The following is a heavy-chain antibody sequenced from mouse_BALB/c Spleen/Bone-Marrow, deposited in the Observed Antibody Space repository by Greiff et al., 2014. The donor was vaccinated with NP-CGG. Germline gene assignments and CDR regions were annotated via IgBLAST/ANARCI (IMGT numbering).Heavy chain of an antibody. Sequence: VHVKQSGPSLVKPSQTLSLTCSVTGDSITRGYWNWIRKFPGNKLEYMGYITYSANTYYNPSLKSQLSITRDTSKNQYYLQLNSVTTEDTATYYCATGYYFDYWGQGTTLTVSS. V-gene: IGHV3-8*02. D-gene: IGHD4-1*01. J-gene: IGHJ2*01. CDR3: ATGYYFDY. CDR1: GDSITRGY. CDR2: ITYSANT.